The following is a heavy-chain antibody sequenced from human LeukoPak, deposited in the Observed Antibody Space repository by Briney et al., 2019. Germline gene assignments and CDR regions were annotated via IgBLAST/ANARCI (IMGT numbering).Heavy chain of an antibody. CDR2: TYYRSKWFN. J-gene: IGHJ3*02. Sequence: SQTLSLTCAISGXSVSSNSSAWHWIRQSPSRGLEWLGRTYYRSKWFNDYPLSMKSRITINTDTSKNHFSLQLKSVTPEDTAVYYCVRDSGYGLDAFDIWGQGTKVTVSS. V-gene: IGHV6-1*01. CDR3: VRDSGYGLDAFDI. D-gene: IGHD5-12*01. CDR1: GXSVSSNSSA.